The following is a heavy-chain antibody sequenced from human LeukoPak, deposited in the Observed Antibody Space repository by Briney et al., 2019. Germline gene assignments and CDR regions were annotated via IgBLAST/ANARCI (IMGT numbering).Heavy chain of an antibody. D-gene: IGHD1-26*01. CDR1: GASISGSGYY. CDR2: IYYTGST. V-gene: IGHV4-39*01. Sequence: SSETLPLTCAVSGASISGSGYYLGWIRQPPGKGLEWIGNIYYTGSTYYNASLQSRVTISIDTSKNQFSLRLNSVTAADTAMYYCVKSGGYGLIDYWGQGTLVTVSS. J-gene: IGHJ4*02. CDR3: VKSGGYGLIDY.